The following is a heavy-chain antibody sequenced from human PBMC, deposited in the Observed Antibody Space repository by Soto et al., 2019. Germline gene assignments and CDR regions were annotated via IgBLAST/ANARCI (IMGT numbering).Heavy chain of an antibody. J-gene: IGHJ5*02. CDR3: ARVSDILNWFDP. Sequence: ASVKVSCKASGYTFTSYGISWVRQAPGQGLEWMGRISAYNGNTNYAQKLQGRVTMTTDTSTSTAYMELRSLRSDDTAVYYCARVSDILNWFDPWGQGTLVTVSS. CDR1: GYTFTSYG. V-gene: IGHV1-18*01. CDR2: ISAYNGNT. D-gene: IGHD2-15*01.